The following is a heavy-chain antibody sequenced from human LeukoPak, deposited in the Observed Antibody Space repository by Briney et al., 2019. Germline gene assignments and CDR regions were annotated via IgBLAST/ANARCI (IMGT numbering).Heavy chain of an antibody. Sequence: GGSLRLSCAASGFTFSSYAMSWVRQAPGKGLEWVPAISGSGGSTYYADSVKGRFTISRDNSKNTLYLQMNSLRAEDTAVYYCAKDPLGYCSGGSCYYYWGQGTLVTVSS. D-gene: IGHD2-15*01. CDR2: ISGSGGST. CDR3: AKDPLGYCSGGSCYYY. CDR1: GFTFSSYA. J-gene: IGHJ4*02. V-gene: IGHV3-23*01.